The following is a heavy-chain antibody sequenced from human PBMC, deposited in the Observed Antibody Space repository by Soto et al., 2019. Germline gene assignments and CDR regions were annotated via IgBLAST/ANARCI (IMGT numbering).Heavy chain of an antibody. CDR1: GVSISSHDW. CDR3: ATRDSSSCY. CDR2: SHQSGNT. V-gene: IGHV4-4*02. Sequence: QVQLQESGPGLVKPSGTLSLTCAVSGVSISSHDWWTWVRQPPGKGLEWIGESHQSGNTNYNSSLESRVTISVDKSKNQFSLKLTSVIVAHTAVYYCATRDSSSCYWGQGTLVIVSS. D-gene: IGHD6-13*01. J-gene: IGHJ4*02.